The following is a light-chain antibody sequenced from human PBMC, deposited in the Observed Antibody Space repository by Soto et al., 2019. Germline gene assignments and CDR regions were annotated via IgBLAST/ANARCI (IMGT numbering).Light chain of an antibody. CDR2: KVS. CDR1: QSLVYSDGNTY. Sequence: DVVMTQSPPSLPVTLGKPASISCRSSQSLVYSDGNTYLNWCQQRPGPVPRRIIYKVSNRDSGGPDRFIGSGSGTYFTLKISRVEADGVGVYYGMQGTHRPRTVGHTTKVEI. CDR3: MQGTHRPRT. J-gene: IGKJ1*01. V-gene: IGKV2-30*01.